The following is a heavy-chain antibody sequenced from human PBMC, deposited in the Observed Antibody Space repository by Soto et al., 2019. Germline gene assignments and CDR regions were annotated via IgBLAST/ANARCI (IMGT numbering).Heavy chain of an antibody. D-gene: IGHD3-10*01. CDR1: GYTFTSYD. CDR3: ARVGRGDPLLGGYYYYYYMDV. J-gene: IGHJ6*03. Sequence: GTSVKVSCKASGYTFTSYDINWMRQATGQGLEWMGWMNPNSGNTGYAQKFQGRVTMTRNTSISTAYMELSSLRSEDTAVYYCARVGRGDPLLGGYYYYYYMDVWGKGTTVTVSS. CDR2: MNPNSGNT. V-gene: IGHV1-8*01.